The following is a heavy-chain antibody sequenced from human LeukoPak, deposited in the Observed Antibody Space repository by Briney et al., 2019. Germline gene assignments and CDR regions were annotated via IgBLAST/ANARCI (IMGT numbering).Heavy chain of an antibody. D-gene: IGHD2-2*01. CDR1: GFTFSSYG. J-gene: IGHJ3*02. Sequence: PGGSLRLSCAASGFTFSSYGMNWVRQAPGRGLEWVSSIRGSSTYIYYADSVKGRFTISRDNAKNSLSLQMNSLRAEDTAVYYCARDQRYCSSTSCSTDAFDIWGQGTMVTVSS. CDR2: IRGSSTYI. CDR3: ARDQRYCSSTSCSTDAFDI. V-gene: IGHV3-21*01.